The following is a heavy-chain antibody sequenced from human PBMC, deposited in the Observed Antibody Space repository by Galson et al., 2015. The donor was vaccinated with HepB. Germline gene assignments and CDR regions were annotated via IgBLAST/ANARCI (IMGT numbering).Heavy chain of an antibody. Sequence: SVKVSCKASGYTFTNYGINWVRQAPGQGLEWMGWISGYIGNTNYAQKLQGRVTMTTDTFTNTAYMELRSLRSDDTAVYYCARTDDYYGSGSYYNPEYFQHWGQGTLVTVSS. D-gene: IGHD3-10*01. J-gene: IGHJ1*01. CDR1: GYTFTNYG. V-gene: IGHV1-18*01. CDR3: ARTDDYYGSGSYYNPEYFQH. CDR2: ISGYIGNT.